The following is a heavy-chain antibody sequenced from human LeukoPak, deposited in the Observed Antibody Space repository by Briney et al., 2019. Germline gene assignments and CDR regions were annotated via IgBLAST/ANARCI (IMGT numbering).Heavy chain of an antibody. Sequence: AASVKVSCKASGYTFTSYDINWVRQATGQGREWMGWMNPSSGNTGYAQKFQGRVIMTKNTSITTAYMDLSSLKSEDTAVYYCARALSWTTESYYYMDVWGKGTTVTVSS. D-gene: IGHD3/OR15-3a*01. CDR2: MNPSSGNT. J-gene: IGHJ6*03. V-gene: IGHV1-8*01. CDR1: GYTFTSYD. CDR3: ARALSWTTESYYYMDV.